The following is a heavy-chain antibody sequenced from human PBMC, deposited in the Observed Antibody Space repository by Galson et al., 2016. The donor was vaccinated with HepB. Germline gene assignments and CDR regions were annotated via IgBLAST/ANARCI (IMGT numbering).Heavy chain of an antibody. CDR1: GYTFSSYD. J-gene: IGHJ5*02. Sequence: SVKVSCKAYGYTFSSYDISWVRQAPGQELEWVGWVSGYNGKTRYAQKFQDRVTVTADTSTNTAYMELRSLRSDDTAMFYCARQYSSSSKFGPWGQGTLVTVSS. D-gene: IGHD6-6*01. CDR3: ARQYSSSSKFGP. V-gene: IGHV1-18*01. CDR2: VSGYNGKT.